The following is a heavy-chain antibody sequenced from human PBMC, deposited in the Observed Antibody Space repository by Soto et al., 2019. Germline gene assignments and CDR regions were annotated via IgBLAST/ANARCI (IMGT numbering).Heavy chain of an antibody. CDR2: IYYSGST. D-gene: IGHD3-16*02. V-gene: IGHV4-39*01. CDR3: ARQVSYRSWQNQLSMDV. Sequence: SETLSLTCTVSGGSISSSSYYWGWIRQPPGKGLEWIGSIYYSGSTYYNPSLKSRVTISVDTSKNQFSLKLSSVTAADTAVYYCARQVSYRSWQNQLSMDVWGQGTTVTVSS. J-gene: IGHJ6*02. CDR1: GGSISSSSYY.